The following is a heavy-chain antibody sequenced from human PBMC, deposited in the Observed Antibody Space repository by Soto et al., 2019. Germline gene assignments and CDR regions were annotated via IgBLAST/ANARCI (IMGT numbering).Heavy chain of an antibody. J-gene: IGHJ4*02. Sequence: SETLSLTCAVYGGSFSGYYWSWIRQPPGKGLEWIGEINHSGSTNYNPSLKSRVTISVDTSKNQFSLKLSSVTAADTAVYYCASGPDPIIAVAGTGFDYWGQGTLVTVSS. V-gene: IGHV4-34*01. D-gene: IGHD6-19*01. CDR3: ASGPDPIIAVAGTGFDY. CDR1: GGSFSGYY. CDR2: INHSGST.